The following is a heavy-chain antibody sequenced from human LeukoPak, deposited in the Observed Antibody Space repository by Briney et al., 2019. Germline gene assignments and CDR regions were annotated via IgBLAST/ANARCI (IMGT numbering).Heavy chain of an antibody. J-gene: IGHJ4*02. D-gene: IGHD6-13*01. V-gene: IGHV4-30-4*07. CDR3: ARSRRSWSTFDY. CDR1: GGSISSGGYS. Sequence: SETLSLTCAVSGGSISSGGYSWSWIRQPPGKGLEWIGYIYYSGSTYYNPSLKSRVTISVDTSKNQFSLKLTSVTATDTAVYYCARSRRSWSTFDYWGQGTLVTVSS. CDR2: IYYSGST.